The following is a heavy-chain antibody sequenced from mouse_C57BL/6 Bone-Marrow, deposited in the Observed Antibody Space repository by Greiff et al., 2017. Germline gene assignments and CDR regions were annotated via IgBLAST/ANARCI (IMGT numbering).Heavy chain of an antibody. J-gene: IGHJ3*01. V-gene: IGHV5-12*01. CDR2: ISNGGGST. CDR1: GFTFSDYY. D-gene: IGHD2-1*01. CDR3: ARHGDGIFWAWFAY. Sequence: EVQLVESGGGLVQPGGSLKLSCAASGFTFSDYYMYCVRQTPEKRLAWVAYISNGGGSTYYPDTVKGQFTISRDNAQNPLYLQMSRLHSDDPAMYYCARHGDGIFWAWFAYWGQGTLVTVSA.